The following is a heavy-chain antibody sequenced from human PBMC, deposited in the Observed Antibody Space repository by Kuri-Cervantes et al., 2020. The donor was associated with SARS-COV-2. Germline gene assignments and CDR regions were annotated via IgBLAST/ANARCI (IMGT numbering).Heavy chain of an antibody. CDR1: GFTFSSYA. Sequence: GESLKISCSASGFTFSSYAMHWVRQAPGKGLEYVSAISSNGDSTYYADSVKGRFTMSRDNSKNTLYLQMGSLRAEDMAVYYCARVSRSGYLDYWDQGTLVTVSS. J-gene: IGHJ4*02. CDR2: ISSNGDST. D-gene: IGHD3-3*01. CDR3: ARVSRSGYLDY. V-gene: IGHV3-64*02.